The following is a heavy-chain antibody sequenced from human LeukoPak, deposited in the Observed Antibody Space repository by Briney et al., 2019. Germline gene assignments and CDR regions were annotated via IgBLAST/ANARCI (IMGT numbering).Heavy chain of an antibody. D-gene: IGHD2-2*01. Sequence: GGSLRLSCAASGFIFSNAWMSWVRQAPGKGLEWVAVISYDGSNKYYADSVKGRFTISRDNSKNTVSLQMNSLRAEDTAVYYCARDAADCSSTSCSYYYFDYWGQGTLVTVSS. CDR1: GFIFSNAW. J-gene: IGHJ4*02. V-gene: IGHV3-30-3*01. CDR3: ARDAADCSSTSCSYYYFDY. CDR2: ISYDGSNK.